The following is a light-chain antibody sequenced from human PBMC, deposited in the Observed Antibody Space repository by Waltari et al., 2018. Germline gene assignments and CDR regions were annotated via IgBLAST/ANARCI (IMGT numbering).Light chain of an antibody. J-gene: IGKJ1*01. Sequence: DIQMTQSPSTLSASVGDTFTITCRASQTIRSWLAWYQQKPGRAPKLLIYKATTLEGGVPSRFSGSGSGTEFTLTISSLQPDDFATYYCQQYNSYPWTFGQGTKVEVK. CDR2: KAT. V-gene: IGKV1-5*03. CDR3: QQYNSYPWT. CDR1: QTIRSW.